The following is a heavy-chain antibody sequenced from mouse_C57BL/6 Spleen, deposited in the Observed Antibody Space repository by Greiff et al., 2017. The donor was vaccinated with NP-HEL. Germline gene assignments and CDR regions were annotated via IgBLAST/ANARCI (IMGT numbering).Heavy chain of an antibody. V-gene: IGHV14-4*01. CDR1: GFNIKDDY. J-gene: IGHJ3*01. D-gene: IGHD1-1*01. Sequence: EVQLQQSGAELVRPGASVKLSCTASGFNIKDDYMHWVKQRPEQGLEWIGWIDPENGDTEYASKFQGKATITADTSSNTAYLQLSSLTSEDTAVYYCTTSYVGFAYWGQGTLVTVSA. CDR2: IDPENGDT. CDR3: TTSYVGFAY.